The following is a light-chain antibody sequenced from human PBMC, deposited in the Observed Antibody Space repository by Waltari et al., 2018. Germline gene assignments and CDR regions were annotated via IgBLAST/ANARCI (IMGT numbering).Light chain of an antibody. CDR2: DNN. CDR1: SSNIGYNH. CDR3: GSWESSLSVVV. V-gene: IGLV1-51*01. J-gene: IGLJ2*01. Sequence: QSVLTQPPSVSAAPGQKVIISCSGRSSNIGYNHVSWYQQLPGTAPQLLIYDNNKRPAGIPDRFSGSKSGTSATLGITGLQTGDEADYYCGSWESSLSVVVFGGGTKLTVL.